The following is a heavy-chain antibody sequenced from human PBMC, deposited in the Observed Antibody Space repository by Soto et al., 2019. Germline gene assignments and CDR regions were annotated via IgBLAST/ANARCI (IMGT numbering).Heavy chain of an antibody. CDR3: ARDLGRDGYTYTRDDAFDI. CDR1: GGTFSSYA. Sequence: SVKVSCKASGGTFSSYAISWVRQAPGQGLEWMGGIIPIFGTANYAQKFQGRVTITTDESTSTAYMELSSLRSEDTAVYYCARDLGRDGYTYTRDDAFDIWGQGTMVTVSS. D-gene: IGHD3-16*01. CDR2: IIPIFGTA. J-gene: IGHJ3*02. V-gene: IGHV1-69*05.